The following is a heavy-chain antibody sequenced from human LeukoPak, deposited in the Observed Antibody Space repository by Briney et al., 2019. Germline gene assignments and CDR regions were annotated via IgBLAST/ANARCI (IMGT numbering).Heavy chain of an antibody. Sequence: GASVTVSFKASGGTFSSYAISWVRQAPGQGLEWMGRIIPILGIANYAQKFQGRVTITADKSTSTAYMELSSLRSEDTAVYYCALGLPEDQGLSTYYFDYWGQGTLVTVSS. V-gene: IGHV1-69*04. D-gene: IGHD7-27*01. J-gene: IGHJ4*02. CDR2: IIPILGIA. CDR3: ALGLPEDQGLSTYYFDY. CDR1: GGTFSSYA.